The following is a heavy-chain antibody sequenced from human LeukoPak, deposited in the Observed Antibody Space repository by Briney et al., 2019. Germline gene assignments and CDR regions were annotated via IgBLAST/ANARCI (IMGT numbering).Heavy chain of an antibody. Sequence: GGSLRLSCAASGFTFSSYSMNWVRHTPGKGLQWVSYISSSGTTIYYADSVKGRFTISRDSVKNSLYLQMDSLRDEDTAIYYCARMDRGAYNSPYYFDYWGQGTLVTVSS. J-gene: IGHJ4*02. CDR2: ISSSGTTI. V-gene: IGHV3-48*02. CDR3: ARMDRGAYNSPYYFDY. D-gene: IGHD5-24*01. CDR1: GFTFSSYS.